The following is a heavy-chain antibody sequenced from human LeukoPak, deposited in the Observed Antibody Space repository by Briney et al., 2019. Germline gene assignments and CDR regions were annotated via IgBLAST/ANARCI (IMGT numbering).Heavy chain of an antibody. CDR2: IWYDGSNK. Sequence: PGGSPRLSCAASGFTFSNYDIHWVRQAPGKGLEWVAVIWYDGSNKYYADSVKGRFTISRDNSKNTVYLQMNRLRGEDTAVYYCAKTGYSSSWLFDYWGQGTLVTVSS. D-gene: IGHD6-13*01. CDR1: GFTFSNYD. V-gene: IGHV3-33*06. J-gene: IGHJ4*02. CDR3: AKTGYSSSWLFDY.